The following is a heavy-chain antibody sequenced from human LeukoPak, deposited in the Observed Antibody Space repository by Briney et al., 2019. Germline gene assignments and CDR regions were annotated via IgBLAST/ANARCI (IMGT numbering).Heavy chain of an antibody. CDR2: INWNGGST. D-gene: IGHD3-10*01. V-gene: IGHV3-20*04. Sequence: PGGSLRLSCAASGFTFDDYGMSWVRQAPGKGLEWVSGINWNGGSTGYADSVKGRFTISRDNSKNTLYLQMNSLRAEDTAVYYCAKQARRAYYYGSGTYARSHYFDYWGQETLVTVSS. J-gene: IGHJ4*02. CDR1: GFTFDDYG. CDR3: AKQARRAYYYGSGTYARSHYFDY.